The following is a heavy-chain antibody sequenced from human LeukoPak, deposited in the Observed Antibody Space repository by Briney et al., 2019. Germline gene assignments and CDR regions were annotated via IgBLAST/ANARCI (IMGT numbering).Heavy chain of an antibody. Sequence: SETLSLTYTVSGASISSYYWSWVRQPAGKGLEWIGRIYTTGSTNYNPSLRSRVTMSIDTSKNQFSLKLNSVTAADTAVYYCARGSSGYYYGWGQGTLVTVSS. CDR1: GASISSYY. CDR3: ARGSSGYYYG. D-gene: IGHD3-22*01. J-gene: IGHJ4*02. V-gene: IGHV4-4*07. CDR2: IYTTGST.